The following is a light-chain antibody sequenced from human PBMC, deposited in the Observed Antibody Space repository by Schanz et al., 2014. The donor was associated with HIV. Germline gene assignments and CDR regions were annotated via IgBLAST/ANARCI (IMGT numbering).Light chain of an antibody. J-gene: IGKJ1*01. CDR1: QTIGRF. CDR2: QAS. CDR3: QQYYSYPWT. Sequence: IQMTQSPSTVSASVGDRVTITCRASQTIGRFLAWYQQKPGRAPKLLIYQASTLQTGVPSRFSGSGSGTDFTLTISCLQSEDFATYYCQQYYSYPWTFGQGTKVEIK. V-gene: IGKV1-5*03.